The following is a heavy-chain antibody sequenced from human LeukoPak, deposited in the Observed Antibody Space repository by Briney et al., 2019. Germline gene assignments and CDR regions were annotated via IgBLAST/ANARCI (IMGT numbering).Heavy chain of an antibody. CDR2: IGTAGDA. Sequence: GGSLRLSCAASGFTFSNYDMHWVRHATGGGLEWVSGIGTAGDAYYAGSVKGRFTISRENAKNSLYLQMNSLRAGDTAVYYCARGGYPDDMDVWGQGTTVTVSS. D-gene: IGHD6-25*01. CDR3: ARGGYPDDMDV. J-gene: IGHJ6*02. V-gene: IGHV3-13*01. CDR1: GFTFSNYD.